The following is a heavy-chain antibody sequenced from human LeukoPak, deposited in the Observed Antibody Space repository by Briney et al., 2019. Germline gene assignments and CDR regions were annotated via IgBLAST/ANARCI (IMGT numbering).Heavy chain of an antibody. D-gene: IGHD6-13*01. V-gene: IGHV1-2*02. CDR2: INPNSGGT. CDR1: GYTFTGYY. J-gene: IGHJ6*03. Sequence: ASVKVSCKASGYTFTGYYMHWVRQAPGQGLEWMGWINPNSGGTNYAQKFQGRVTMTRDTSISTAYMELSRLRSDDTAVYYCARWFSSSWSFYYYYYMDVWGKGTTVTVSS. CDR3: ARWFSSSWSFYYYYYMDV.